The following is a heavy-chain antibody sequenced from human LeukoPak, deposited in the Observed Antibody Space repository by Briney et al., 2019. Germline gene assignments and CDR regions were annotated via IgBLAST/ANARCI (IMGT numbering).Heavy chain of an antibody. CDR3: AAWYSETTQEHNS. V-gene: IGHV3-30*02. D-gene: IGHD2-21*01. J-gene: IGHJ4*02. CDR1: GFTFSSYG. Sequence: GGSLRLSCAASGFTFSSYGMHWVRQAPGKGLEWVAFIRYDGSNKYYADSVKGRFTISRDSAKTSLFLQMNSLRAEDTALYYCAAWYSETTQEHNSWGQGTLVTVSS. CDR2: IRYDGSNK.